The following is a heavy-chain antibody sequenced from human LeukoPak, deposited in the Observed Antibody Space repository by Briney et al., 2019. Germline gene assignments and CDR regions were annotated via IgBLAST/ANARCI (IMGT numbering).Heavy chain of an antibody. D-gene: IGHD2-15*01. V-gene: IGHV4-39*07. CDR2: MFHSEST. CDR1: GGSISSYY. J-gene: IGHJ5*02. CDR3: ARSTYCSGGSCSHNWFDP. Sequence: SETLSLTCTVSGGSISSYYWGWIRQPPGKGLEWIGSMFHSESTYYNPSLKSRVTISVDTSKNQFSLKLSSVTAADTAVYYCARSTYCSGGSCSHNWFDPWGQGTLVTVSS.